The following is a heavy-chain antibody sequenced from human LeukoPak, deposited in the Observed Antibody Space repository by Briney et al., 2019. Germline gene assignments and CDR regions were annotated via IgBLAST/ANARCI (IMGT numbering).Heavy chain of an antibody. CDR2: ISAYNGNT. V-gene: IGHV1-18*01. CDR3: ARDYYDSSGYNSPADY. J-gene: IGHJ4*02. CDR1: GYTFTSYG. D-gene: IGHD3-22*01. Sequence: ASVKVSCKASGYTFTSYGISWVRQAPGQGLEWMGWISAYNGNTNYAQKFQGRVTMTRNTSISTAYMELSSLRSEDTAVYYCARDYYDSSGYNSPADYWGQGTLVTVSS.